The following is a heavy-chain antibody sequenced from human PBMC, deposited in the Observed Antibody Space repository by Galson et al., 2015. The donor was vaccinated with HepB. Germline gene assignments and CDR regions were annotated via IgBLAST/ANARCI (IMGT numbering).Heavy chain of an antibody. CDR3: AKDVIGELINYYYYYGMDV. V-gene: IGHV3-30*18. CDR2: ISYDGSNK. D-gene: IGHD3-10*01. CDR1: GFTFSSYG. Sequence: SLRLSCAASGFTFSSYGMHWVRQAPGKGLEWVAVISYDGSNKYYADSVKGRFTISRDNSKNTLYLQMNSLRAEDTAVYYCAKDVIGELINYYYYYGMDVWGQGTTVTVSS. J-gene: IGHJ6*02.